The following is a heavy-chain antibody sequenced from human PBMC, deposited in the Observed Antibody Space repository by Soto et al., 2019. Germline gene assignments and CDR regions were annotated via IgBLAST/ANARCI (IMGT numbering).Heavy chain of an antibody. CDR1: EFTFSSYA. CDR2: ISFEGRKE. CDR3: ARPIPRWSYHYGMDV. J-gene: IGHJ6*02. Sequence: QLVESGGRGVQPGRSLRLSCEASEFTFSSYAMHWVRQAPGRGLEWVALISFEGRKEYYADSVKGRFIVSRDNSRSMVYLQMDSLRPYDTAIYYCARPIPRWSYHYGMDVWGQGTTVTVSS. D-gene: IGHD2-15*01. V-gene: IGHV3-30*03.